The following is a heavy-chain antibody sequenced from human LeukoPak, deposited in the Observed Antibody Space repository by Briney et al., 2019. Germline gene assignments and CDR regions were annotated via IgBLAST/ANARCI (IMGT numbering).Heavy chain of an antibody. D-gene: IGHD3-9*01. Sequence: SETLSLTCAVSGDSFSSHYWTWIRQSPGTGLEWIGYISHIGRTNYNPSLKSRVTISIDTSKNQFSLKLSSVTAADTAVYYCATRYYDILTGYSTPPYYFDYWGQGTLVTVSS. V-gene: IGHV4-59*11. CDR1: GDSFSSHY. CDR2: ISHIGRT. CDR3: ATRYYDILTGYSTPPYYFDY. J-gene: IGHJ4*02.